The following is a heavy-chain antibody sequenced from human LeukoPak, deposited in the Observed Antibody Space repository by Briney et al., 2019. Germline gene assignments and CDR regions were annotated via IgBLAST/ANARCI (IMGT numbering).Heavy chain of an antibody. V-gene: IGHV3-23*01. D-gene: IGHD3-10*01. CDR3: AKDQPMVRGVTNWFDP. Sequence: GGSLRLSCAASGFTFSDYPMNWVRQAPGKGLGWVSVIIGSGDSSFYGDSVKGRFTISRDNSKNTLYLQMNSLRAEDTAVYYCAKDQPMVRGVTNWFDPWGQGTLVTVSS. CDR2: IIGSGDSS. CDR1: GFTFSDYP. J-gene: IGHJ5*02.